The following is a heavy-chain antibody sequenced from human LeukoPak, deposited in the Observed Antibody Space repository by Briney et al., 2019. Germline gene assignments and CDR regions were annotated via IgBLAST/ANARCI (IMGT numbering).Heavy chain of an antibody. J-gene: IGHJ5*02. V-gene: IGHV3-21*01. CDR3: ARGGPYSGSPTFDP. D-gene: IGHD1-26*01. CDR1: GFTFSSYS. CDR2: ISSSSSYI. Sequence: PGGSLGLSCAASGFTFSSYSMNWVRQAPGKGLEWVSSISSSSSYIYYADSVKGRFTISRDNAKNSLYLQMNSLRAEDTAVYYCARGGPYSGSPTFDPWGQGTLVTVSS.